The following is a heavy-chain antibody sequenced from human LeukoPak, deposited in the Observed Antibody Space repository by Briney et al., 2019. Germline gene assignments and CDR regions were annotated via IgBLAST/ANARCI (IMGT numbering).Heavy chain of an antibody. V-gene: IGHV3-11*01. J-gene: IGHJ4*02. CDR3: ARMGRELDC. D-gene: IGHD1-1*01. CDR1: GFAFTDYY. CDR2: ISGRGSNR. Sequence: GGSLRLSCAASGFAFTDYYMTWIRQAPGKGLEWVSYISGRGSNRDYADSVKGRFTISRDNAANSLFLQLNTLRDEGTGVYYCARMGRELDCWGQGTRVTVSS.